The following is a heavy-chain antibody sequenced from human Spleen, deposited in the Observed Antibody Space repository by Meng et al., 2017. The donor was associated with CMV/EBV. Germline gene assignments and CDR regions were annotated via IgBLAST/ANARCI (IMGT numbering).Heavy chain of an antibody. V-gene: IGHV3-48*03. CDR3: ATLYQPKTYYYYGMDV. Sequence: GGSLRLSCAASGFTLRNFEMNWVRQAPGKGLEWVSYISSSATTIYYADSVKGRFTISRDNAKNSLYLQMNSLKAEDTAVYYCATLYQPKTYYYYGMDVWGQGTTVTVSS. CDR2: ISSSATTI. D-gene: IGHD2-2*01. J-gene: IGHJ6*02. CDR1: GFTLRNFE.